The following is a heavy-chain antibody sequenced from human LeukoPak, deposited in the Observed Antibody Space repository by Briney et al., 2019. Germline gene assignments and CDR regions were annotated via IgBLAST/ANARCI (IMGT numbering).Heavy chain of an antibody. V-gene: IGHV3-11*06. D-gene: IGHD1-1*01. CDR1: GFTFSDYF. CDR3: ARSGREATEIDY. Sequence: GGSLRLSCAASGFTFSDYFMSWVRQAPGRGREGLSYINGRGTYIDYAESLKGRVTISRDNAQNSLYLQMNSLRVEDTAVYYCARSGREATEIDYWGQGTLVTVSS. J-gene: IGHJ4*02. CDR2: INGRGTYI.